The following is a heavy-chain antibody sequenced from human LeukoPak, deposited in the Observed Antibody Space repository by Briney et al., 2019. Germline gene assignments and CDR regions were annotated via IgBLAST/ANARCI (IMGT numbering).Heavy chain of an antibody. CDR3: ARGRSYYDSSGYYGGPTY. CDR2: INPNSGGT. CDR1: GYTFTGYY. V-gene: IGHV1-2*02. J-gene: IGHJ4*02. Sequence: ASVKVSCKASGYTFTGYYMHWVRQAPGQGLEWMGWINPNSGGTNYAQKFQGRVTMTRDTSISTAYMELSRLRSDDTAVCYCARGRSYYDSSGYYGGPTYWGQGTLVTVSS. D-gene: IGHD3-22*01.